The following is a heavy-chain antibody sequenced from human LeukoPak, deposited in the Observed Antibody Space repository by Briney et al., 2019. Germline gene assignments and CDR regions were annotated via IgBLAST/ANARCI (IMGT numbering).Heavy chain of an antibody. CDR1: GGSIRSGDFY. D-gene: IGHD3-22*01. Sequence: SQTLSLTCSVSGGSIRSGDFYWSWIRQTAGKGLEWLGRIYASGSPSYNPSLKGRPSMPVDPSRNHFSLQLTSVTAADTAVYFCARAGYYDSSRNWFDTWGQGTLVTVSS. J-gene: IGHJ5*02. V-gene: IGHV4-61*02. CDR3: ARAGYYDSSRNWFDT. CDR2: IYASGSP.